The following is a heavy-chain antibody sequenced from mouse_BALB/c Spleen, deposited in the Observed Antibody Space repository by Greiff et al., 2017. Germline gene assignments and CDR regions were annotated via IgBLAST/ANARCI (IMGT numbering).Heavy chain of an antibody. CDR2: INPSNGGT. CDR1: GYTFTSYY. V-gene: IGHV1S81*02. J-gene: IGHJ4*01. CDR3: TRDYRYEGYYYAMDY. D-gene: IGHD2-14*01. Sequence: QVQLQQSGAELVKPGASVKLSCKASGYTFTSYYIYWVKQRPGQGLEWIGEINPSNGGTNFNEKFKSKATLTVDKSSSTAYMQLSSLTSEDSAVYYCTRDYRYEGYYYAMDYWGQGTSVTVSS.